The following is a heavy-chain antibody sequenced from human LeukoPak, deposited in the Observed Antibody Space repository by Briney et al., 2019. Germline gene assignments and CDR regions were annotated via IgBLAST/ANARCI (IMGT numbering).Heavy chain of an antibody. CDR1: GFNFIDYS. V-gene: IGHV3-48*01. Sequence: GGSLRLSCAASGFNFIDYSMNWVRQAPGKGLEWISYIGISSGNTKYADSVKGRFTISRDKARNSLYLQMNSLRVEDTAMYYCARDHRYAFDNWGHGTLVSVSS. D-gene: IGHD5-12*01. CDR3: ARDHRYAFDN. CDR2: IGISSGNT. J-gene: IGHJ4*01.